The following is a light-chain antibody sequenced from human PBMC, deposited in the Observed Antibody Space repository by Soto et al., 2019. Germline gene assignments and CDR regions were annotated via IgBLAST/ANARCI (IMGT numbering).Light chain of an antibody. CDR3: QQRGT. J-gene: IGKJ4*01. CDR1: QSVSSY. Sequence: EFVLTQSPATLSLSPGERTTLSCRASQSVSSYLAWYQQKPGQAPRLLIYDISNRATGIPARFSGSGSGTDFTLTISRLEPEDFAVYYCQQRGTFGGGTKVEIK. CDR2: DIS. V-gene: IGKV3-11*01.